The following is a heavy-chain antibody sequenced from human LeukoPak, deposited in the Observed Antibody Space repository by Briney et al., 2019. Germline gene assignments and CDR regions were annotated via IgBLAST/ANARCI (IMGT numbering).Heavy chain of an antibody. V-gene: IGHV4-59*08. CDR2: ISYSGST. Sequence: SETLSLTCTVSGGSISSSFWSWIRQPPGKGLEWIGYISYSGSTNYNPSLKSRVTISVDTSKNQFSLKLSSVTAADTAVFYCARAYESSGYRGLGYFDYWGQGTLVTVSS. D-gene: IGHD3-22*01. CDR1: GGSISSSF. CDR3: ARAYESSGYRGLGYFDY. J-gene: IGHJ4*02.